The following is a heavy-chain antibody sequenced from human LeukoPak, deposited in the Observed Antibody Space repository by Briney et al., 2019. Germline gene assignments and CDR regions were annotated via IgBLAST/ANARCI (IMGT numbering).Heavy chain of an antibody. Sequence: PSETLSLTCTVSGGSISSGDSYWSWIRQPPGKGLEWIGYIDYSGSTYYNPSLKSRVTVSVDMSKNQLSLKLSSVTAADTAVYYRASIPGGGDWSAIDIGGQGERVTVSS. D-gene: IGHD2-21*01. CDR1: GGSISSGDSY. CDR3: ASIPGGGDWSAIDI. J-gene: IGHJ3*02. CDR2: IDYSGST. V-gene: IGHV4-30-4*01.